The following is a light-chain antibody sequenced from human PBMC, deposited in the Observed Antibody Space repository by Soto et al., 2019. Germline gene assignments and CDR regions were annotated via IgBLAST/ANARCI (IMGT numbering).Light chain of an antibody. Sequence: QSALTQPASVSGSPGQSITISCTGTSSDVGSYNLVSWYQQHPGKAPKLMIYEVSKRPSGVSNRFSGSKSGNTASLTISGLQAEDEADYYCCSYSGSRTPWVFGGGIKVTVL. J-gene: IGLJ3*02. CDR1: SSDVGSYNL. V-gene: IGLV2-23*02. CDR3: CSYSGSRTPWV. CDR2: EVS.